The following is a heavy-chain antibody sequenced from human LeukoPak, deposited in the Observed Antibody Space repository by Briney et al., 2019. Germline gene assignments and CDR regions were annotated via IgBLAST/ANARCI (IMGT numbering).Heavy chain of an antibody. J-gene: IGHJ4*02. CDR3: AKRVTSGPHSIHY. CDR2: VSYDGSNE. CDR1: GFAFSSYG. Sequence: GGSLRLSCAASGFAFSSYGVHWVRQAPGEGLEWVAEVSYDGSNEYYADSVKGRFTISRDSSKNTLYLQMDSLRAEDTAIYYCAKRVTSGPHSIHYWGQGTLVTVSS. V-gene: IGHV3-30*18. D-gene: IGHD3-10*01.